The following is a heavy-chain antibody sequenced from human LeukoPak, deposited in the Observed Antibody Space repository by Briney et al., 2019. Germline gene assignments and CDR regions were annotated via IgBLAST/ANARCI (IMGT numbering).Heavy chain of an antibody. Sequence: SETLSLTCTVSGASISSSGYYWGWIRQPPGKGLEWIGNIYYSGSSYYNPSLKSRATLSEDTSKNQFSLKLSSVTAADTAVYYCARVSEARDFDYWGQGTLVTVSS. J-gene: IGHJ4*02. CDR3: ARVSEARDFDY. V-gene: IGHV4-39*07. CDR1: GASISSSGYY. CDR2: IYYSGSS.